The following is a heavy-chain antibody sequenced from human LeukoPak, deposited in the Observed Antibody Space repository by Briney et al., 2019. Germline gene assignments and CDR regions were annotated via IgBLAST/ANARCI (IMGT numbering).Heavy chain of an antibody. D-gene: IGHD3-3*01. CDR1: GGSISSSSYY. V-gene: IGHV4-39*07. CDR2: IYYSGST. Sequence: SETLSLTCTVSGGSISSSSYYWGWIRQPPGKGLEWIGSIYYSGSTYYNPSLKSRVTISVYTSKNQFSLKLSSVTAADTAVYYCARDRGYYYFWSGYYSYMDVWGKGTTVTVSS. J-gene: IGHJ6*03. CDR3: ARDRGYYYFWSGYYSYMDV.